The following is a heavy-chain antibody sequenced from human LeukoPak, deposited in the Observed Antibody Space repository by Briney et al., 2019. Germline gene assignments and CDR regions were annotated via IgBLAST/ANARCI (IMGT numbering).Heavy chain of an antibody. CDR3: ARDSYGHYDILTGYYNVGAFDI. CDR1: GGSISSSSYY. V-gene: IGHV4-39*07. D-gene: IGHD3-9*01. CDR2: IYYSGST. J-gene: IGHJ3*02. Sequence: PSETLSLTCTVSGGSISSSSYYWGWIRQPPGKGLEWIGSIYYSGSTYYNPSLKSRVTISVDTSKNQFSLKLSSVTATDTAVYYCARDSYGHYDILTGYYNVGAFDIWGQGTMVTVSS.